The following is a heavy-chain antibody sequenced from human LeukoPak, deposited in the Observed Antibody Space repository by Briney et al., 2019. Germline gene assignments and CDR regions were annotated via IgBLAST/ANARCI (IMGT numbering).Heavy chain of an antibody. CDR3: ARRLNYYDSSGYPSSSDY. CDR1: GGTFSSYA. Sequence: SVKVSCKASGGTFSSYAISWVRQAPGQGLEWMGRIIPIFGTANYAQKFQGRVTITMDESTSTAYMELSSLRSEDTAVYYCARRLNYYDSSGYPSSSDYWGQGTLVTVSS. CDR2: IIPIFGTA. D-gene: IGHD3-22*01. J-gene: IGHJ4*02. V-gene: IGHV1-69*05.